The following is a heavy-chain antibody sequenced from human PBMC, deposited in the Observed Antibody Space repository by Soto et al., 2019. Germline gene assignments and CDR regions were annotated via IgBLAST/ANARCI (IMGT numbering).Heavy chain of an antibody. V-gene: IGHV4-34*01. Sequence: TSETLSLTCAVYGGSFSGYYWSWIRQPPGKGLEWIGEINHSGSTNYNPSLKSRVTISVDTSKNQFSLKLSSVTAADTAVYYCARGHGVLKPEYWGQGTLVTVSS. CDR3: ARGHGVLKPEY. CDR2: INHSGST. D-gene: IGHD4-17*01. CDR1: GGSFSGYY. J-gene: IGHJ4*02.